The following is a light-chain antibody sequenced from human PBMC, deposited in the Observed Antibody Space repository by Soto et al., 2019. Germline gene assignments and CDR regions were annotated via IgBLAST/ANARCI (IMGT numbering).Light chain of an antibody. CDR1: QNINSCY. J-gene: IGKJ3*01. V-gene: IGKV3-20*01. CDR2: GAS. CDR3: QQFGSSPGFT. Sequence: EIVLTQSPGTLSLSPGERATLSCRASQNINSCYLAWYQQKPGQAPRLLIYGASSRATDIPDRFSGSGSGTDFTLTISRLEPEDFAVYYCQQFGSSPGFTFGHGTKVDIK.